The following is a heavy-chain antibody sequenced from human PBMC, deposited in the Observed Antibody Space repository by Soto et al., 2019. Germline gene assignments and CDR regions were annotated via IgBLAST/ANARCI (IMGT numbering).Heavy chain of an antibody. CDR3: ARALAQYCTNGVCSRGFDP. D-gene: IGHD2-8*01. J-gene: IGHJ5*02. Sequence: GGSLRLSCVASGFTFSSYGMHWVRQAPGKGLEWVAVISDDGTNRYYADSVKGRFTISRDNSKNTLYLQMNSLRAEDTAVYYCARALAQYCTNGVCSRGFDPWGQGTLVTVSS. CDR1: GFTFSSYG. CDR2: ISDDGTNR. V-gene: IGHV3-30*03.